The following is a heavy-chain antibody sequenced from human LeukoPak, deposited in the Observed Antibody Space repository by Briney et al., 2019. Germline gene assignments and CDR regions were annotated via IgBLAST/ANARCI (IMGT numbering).Heavy chain of an antibody. Sequence: GGSLRLSCAASGFTFSTSAMSWVRQAPGKGLEWVSAISGSGASTYYADSVKGRVTISRDNSKNTVDLQMNSLRAEDTAVYYCAKDRIAAAGREGFDYWGQGTLVTVSS. CDR2: ISGSGAST. CDR3: AKDRIAAAGREGFDY. J-gene: IGHJ4*02. V-gene: IGHV3-23*01. CDR1: GFTFSTSA. D-gene: IGHD6-13*01.